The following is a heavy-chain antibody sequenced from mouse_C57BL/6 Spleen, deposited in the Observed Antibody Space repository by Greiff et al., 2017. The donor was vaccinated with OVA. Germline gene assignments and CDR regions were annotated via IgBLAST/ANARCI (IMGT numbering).Heavy chain of an antibody. CDR1: GFTFSSYA. D-gene: IGHD2-2*01. J-gene: IGHJ2*01. V-gene: IGHV5-4*03. CDR3: ARAPSTMVYYFGG. Sequence: EVKLVESGGGLVKPGGSLKLSCAASGFTFSSYAMSWVRQTPEKRLEWVATISDGGSYTYYPAHVKGRITISRDNAKNNLYLQMSHLKSEDTAMYYCARAPSTMVYYFGGWGKGTTLTVSS. CDR2: ISDGGSYT.